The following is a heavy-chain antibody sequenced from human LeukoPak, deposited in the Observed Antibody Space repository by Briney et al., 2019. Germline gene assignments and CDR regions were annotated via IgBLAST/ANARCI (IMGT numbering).Heavy chain of an antibody. CDR3: ARHRGGDYGLDAFDI. Sequence: PGESLRTSCKDSGYSFTSYWISWVRQMPGKGLEWMGRIDPSDSYTNYSPSFQGHVTISADKSSSTAYLQWSSLKASDTAMYYCARHRGGDYGLDAFDIWGQGTMVTVSS. D-gene: IGHD4-17*01. J-gene: IGHJ3*02. CDR2: IDPSDSYT. CDR1: GYSFTSYW. V-gene: IGHV5-10-1*01.